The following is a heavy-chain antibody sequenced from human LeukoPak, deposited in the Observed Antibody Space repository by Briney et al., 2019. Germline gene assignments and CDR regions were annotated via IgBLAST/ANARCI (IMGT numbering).Heavy chain of an antibody. CDR2: INWNGGST. J-gene: IGHJ4*02. CDR3: ARVGPDSGSYHRRGYFDY. D-gene: IGHD1-26*01. Sequence: GGSLRLSCAASGFTFDDYGMSWVRQAPGKGLEWVSGINWNGGSTGYADSVKGRFTISRDNAKNSLYLQMNSLRAEDTALYYCARVGPDSGSYHRRGYFDYRGQGTLVTVSS. V-gene: IGHV3-20*04. CDR1: GFTFDDYG.